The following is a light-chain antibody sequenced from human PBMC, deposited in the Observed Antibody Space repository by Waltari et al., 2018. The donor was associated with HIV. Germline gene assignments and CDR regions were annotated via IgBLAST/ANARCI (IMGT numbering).Light chain of an antibody. Sequence: QSLRTQPPSAPGTPGQRVPISCSGSSSNIGGNTVNWYQQLPGTAPKLLSYSNNQRSSGVPDRFSGSKSDTSASLAISGLQSDDEADYYCAAWDDSLNGPVYGGGTKLTVL. CDR1: SSNIGGNT. CDR3: AAWDDSLNGPV. V-gene: IGLV1-44*01. J-gene: IGLJ3*02. CDR2: SNN.